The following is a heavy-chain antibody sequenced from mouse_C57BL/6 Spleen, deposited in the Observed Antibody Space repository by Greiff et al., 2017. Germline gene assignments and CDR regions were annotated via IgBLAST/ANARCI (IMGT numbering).Heavy chain of an antibody. V-gene: IGHV3-5*01. D-gene: IGHD1-1*01. CDR1: GISITTGNYR. CDR2: IYYSGTI. Sequence: DVQLVESGPGLVKPSQTVFLTCTVTGISITTGNYRWSWIRQFPGNKLEWIGYIYYSGTITYNPSLTSRTTITRDTPKNQFFLEMNSLTAEDTATYYCARDGYYYGSSYEDAMDYWGQGTSVTVSS. J-gene: IGHJ4*01. CDR3: ARDGYYYGSSYEDAMDY.